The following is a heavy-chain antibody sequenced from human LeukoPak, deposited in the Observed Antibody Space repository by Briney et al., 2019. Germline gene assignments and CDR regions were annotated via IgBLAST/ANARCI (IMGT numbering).Heavy chain of an antibody. CDR2: INPNTGGT. J-gene: IGHJ3*02. V-gene: IGHV1-2*06. CDR1: GNTFTDYY. Sequence: ASVKVSCKASGNTFTDYYMHWVRQAPGQGLEWMGRINPNTGGTNSAQNFQGRLTMTRDTSISTAYMELSRLTSDDTAMYYGAITHANNAFDIWGQGTLVTVSS. CDR3: AITHANNAFDI. D-gene: IGHD2/OR15-2a*01.